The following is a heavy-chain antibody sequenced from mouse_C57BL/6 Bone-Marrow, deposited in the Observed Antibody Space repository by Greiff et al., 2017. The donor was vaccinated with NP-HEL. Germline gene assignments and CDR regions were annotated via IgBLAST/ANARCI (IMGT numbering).Heavy chain of an antibody. CDR2: IYPRSGNT. D-gene: IGHD2-1*01. J-gene: IGHJ3*01. CDR3: ARWDYGKSAY. Sequence: VMLVESGAELARPGASVKLSCKASGYTFTSYGISWVKQRTGQGLEWIGEIYPRSGNTYYNEKFKGKATLTADKSSSTAYMELRSLTSEDSAVYFCARWDYGKSAYWGQGTLVTVSA. V-gene: IGHV1-81*01. CDR1: GYTFTSYG.